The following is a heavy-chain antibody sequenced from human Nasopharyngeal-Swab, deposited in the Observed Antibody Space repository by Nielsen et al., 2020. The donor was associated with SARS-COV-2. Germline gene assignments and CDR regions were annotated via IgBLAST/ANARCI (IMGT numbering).Heavy chain of an antibody. J-gene: IGHJ5*02. CDR3: ARGAPSSYWFDP. V-gene: IGHV4-34*01. Sequence: SATLSLTSAVFGWSFSNYYWTWIRKPPGKELEWIGEFKYGGSSNYNPSLKSRVTMSLDTSKNQFSLEMSSVTAADTAVYYCARGAPSSYWFDPWGQGTLVTVSS. CDR2: FKYGGSS. CDR1: GWSFSNYY.